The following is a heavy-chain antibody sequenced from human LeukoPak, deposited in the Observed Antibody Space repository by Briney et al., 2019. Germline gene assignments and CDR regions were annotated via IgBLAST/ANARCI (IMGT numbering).Heavy chain of an antibody. J-gene: IGHJ4*02. CDR3: ARHTYYYDSVGYYPLDY. Sequence: PSETLSLTCTASGASISSYYWSWIRQPAGKGLEWIGRMYISDSINYNPSLKSRVAMSGDTSKNQLSLKLRSVTAADTAVYYCARHTYYYDSVGYYPLDYWGQGILVTVSS. D-gene: IGHD3-22*01. CDR2: MYISDSI. V-gene: IGHV4-4*07. CDR1: GASISSYY.